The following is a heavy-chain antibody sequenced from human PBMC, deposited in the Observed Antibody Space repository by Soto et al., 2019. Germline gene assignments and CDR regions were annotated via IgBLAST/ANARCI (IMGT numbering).Heavy chain of an antibody. CDR3: ARDSNGRFLSN. CDR2: IYYSGST. V-gene: IGHV4-59*13. J-gene: IGHJ4*02. CDR1: GGSIGIYY. D-gene: IGHD3-3*01. Sequence: SEPLSLTSTVSGGSIGIYYWSWIRQPPGKGLEWIGYIYYSGSTNYNPSLKSRVTISVDTSKNQFSLKLSSVTAADTAVYYCARDSNGRFLSNWGQGTLVTVSS.